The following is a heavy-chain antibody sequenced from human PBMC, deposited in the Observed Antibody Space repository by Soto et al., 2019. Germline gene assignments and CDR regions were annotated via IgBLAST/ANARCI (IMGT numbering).Heavy chain of an antibody. CDR3: ARDSGGSFDY. CDR2: IWYDGTNK. CDR1: GFTFSSYG. V-gene: IGHV3-33*01. D-gene: IGHD3-10*01. J-gene: IGHJ4*02. Sequence: GGSLRLSCAASGFTFSSYGMHWVRQAPGKGLEWAALIWYDGTNKYYADSVMGRFTISRDNSKNTLYLQLNSLRAEDTAVYYCARDSGGSFDYWGQGTPVTVSS.